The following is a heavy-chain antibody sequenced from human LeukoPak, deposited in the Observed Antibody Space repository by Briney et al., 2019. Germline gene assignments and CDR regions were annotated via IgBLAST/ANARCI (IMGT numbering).Heavy chain of an antibody. V-gene: IGHV1-18*01. J-gene: IGHJ5*02. CDR1: GYTFTIYG. CDR3: PRDTREKFDP. CDR2: ISSYNGNP. Sequence: AAVKVSCKASGYTFTIYGISGGRQAPGQGGWGMVWISSYNGNPNYSQKLQGRLTITTDTPTSTPYMELRSLTSDDTAVYYCPRDTREKFDPWGQGPLITVSS. D-gene: IGHD2-2*01.